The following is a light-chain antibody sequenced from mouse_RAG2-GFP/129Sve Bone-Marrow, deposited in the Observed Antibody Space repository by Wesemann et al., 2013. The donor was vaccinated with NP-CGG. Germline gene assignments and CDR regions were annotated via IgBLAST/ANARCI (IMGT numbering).Light chain of an antibody. J-gene: IGKJ4*01. CDR3: QHFWGTPFT. V-gene: IGKV12-46*01. CDR1: QTIGTW. CDR2: AAT. Sequence: DIQMTQSPASQSASLGESVTITCLASQTIGTWLAWYQQKQGKSPQLLVYAATNLADGVPSRFSGSGSGTQYSLKINSLQSEDFGSYYCQHFWGTPFTFGSGTKLEIK.